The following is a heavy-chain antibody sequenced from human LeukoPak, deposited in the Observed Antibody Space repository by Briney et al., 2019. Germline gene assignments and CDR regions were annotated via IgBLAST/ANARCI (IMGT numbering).Heavy chain of an antibody. CDR1: GSTFSSYW. CDR2: INQDGSEK. V-gene: IGHV3-7*04. J-gene: IGHJ5*02. Sequence: GGSLRLSCAASGSTFSSYWINWGRQAPGKGLEWVANINQDGSEKHYVDSVKGRFTISRDNAKNSLYLQMNTLRAEDTAVYYCARGGFRFFAHWGLGTLVTVSS. CDR3: ARGGFRFFAH. D-gene: IGHD3-22*01.